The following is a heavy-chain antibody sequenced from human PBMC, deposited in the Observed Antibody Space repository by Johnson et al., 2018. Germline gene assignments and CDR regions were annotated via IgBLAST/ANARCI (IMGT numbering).Heavy chain of an antibody. CDR1: GFTFSSFT. CDR3: ARNNWYYYYNDV. J-gene: IGHJ6*03. CDR2: ISYDGSNK. Sequence: QVQLVQSGGGVVQPGRSLRLSCADSGFTFSSFTMHWARQAPGKGLEWVALISYDGSNKYYADSVRGRFTISSDSSKNTLYLQMNSLSAEDTAVYYCARNNWYYYYNDVGGKGTTFTLS. D-gene: IGHD1-20*01. V-gene: IGHV3-30-3*01.